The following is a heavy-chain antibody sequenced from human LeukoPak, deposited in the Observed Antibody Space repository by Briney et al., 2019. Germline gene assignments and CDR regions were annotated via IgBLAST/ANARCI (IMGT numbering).Heavy chain of an antibody. CDR3: ARAPMDYSNYDVDYYYYYMDV. Sequence: GASVKVSCKASGYTFTSYGISWVRQAPGQGLEWMGGIIPIFGTANYAQKFQGRVTITTDESTSTAYMELSSLRSEDTAVYYCARAPMDYSNYDVDYYYYYMDVWGKGTTVTVSS. J-gene: IGHJ6*03. V-gene: IGHV1-69*05. CDR2: IIPIFGTA. D-gene: IGHD4-11*01. CDR1: GYTFTSYG.